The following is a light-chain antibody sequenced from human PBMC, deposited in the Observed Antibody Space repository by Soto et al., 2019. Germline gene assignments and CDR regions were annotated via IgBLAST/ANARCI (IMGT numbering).Light chain of an antibody. CDR1: QSVSSGY. J-gene: IGKJ1*01. CDR3: QQYTYTPGT. V-gene: IGKV3-20*01. Sequence: EVVLTQSPGTLSLSPGERATLSCRASQSVSSGYLGWYQQKPGQAPRLPIYGVSSRATGIPDRFSGSGSGTDFTLTISRLDPEDFGVYFCQQYTYTPGTFGQGTKVEIK. CDR2: GVS.